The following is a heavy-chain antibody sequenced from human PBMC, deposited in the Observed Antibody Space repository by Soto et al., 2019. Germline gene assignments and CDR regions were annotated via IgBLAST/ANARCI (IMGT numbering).Heavy chain of an antibody. CDR2: IWHNGNNK. CDR1: GFAFSNFG. V-gene: IGHV3-33*01. Sequence: QVQVVESGGGVVQPGRSLRLSCVGSGFAFSNFGMHWVRQAPGKGLEWVAVIWHNGNNKDYADYAKGRFTISRDNSKNILYLEMKSLRVEDTAVYYCARDPGQDEAMDYWGQGTLVTVSS. J-gene: IGHJ4*02. CDR3: ARDPGQDEAMDY.